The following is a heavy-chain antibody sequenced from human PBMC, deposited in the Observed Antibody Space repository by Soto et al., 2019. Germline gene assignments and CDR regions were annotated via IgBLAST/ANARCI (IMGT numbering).Heavy chain of an antibody. CDR3: ARELPSIYEILTGYFDH. V-gene: IGHV4-4*07. CDR1: GGSMSNYY. CDR2: IYTTGST. J-gene: IGHJ4*02. D-gene: IGHD3-9*01. Sequence: QVQLQESGPGLVKPPETLSLTCTVSGGSMSNYYWSWIRQPAGKGLEWIGRIYTTGSTHYNPSLKSRVTLSIDMSKNQFSLKLNSVTAADTAVYYCARELPSIYEILTGYFDHWGQGTLVTVSS.